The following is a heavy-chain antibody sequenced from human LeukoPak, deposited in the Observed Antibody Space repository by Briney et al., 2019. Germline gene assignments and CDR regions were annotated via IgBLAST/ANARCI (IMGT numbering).Heavy chain of an antibody. CDR3: AKGGLGSDILTTCDP. J-gene: IGHJ5*02. D-gene: IGHD3-9*01. CDR2: ISGSGSVT. V-gene: IGHV3-23*01. CDR1: GFTFSSYA. Sequence: GGSLRLSCAASGFTFSSYAMSWVRQAPGKGLEWVSAISGSGSVTYYADSVKGRFTISRDNSNNALYLQMNSLRAEDTAVYYCAKGGLGSDILTTCDPWGQGTLVTVSS.